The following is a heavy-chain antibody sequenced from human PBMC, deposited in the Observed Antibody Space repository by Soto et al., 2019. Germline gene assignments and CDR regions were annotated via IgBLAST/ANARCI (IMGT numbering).Heavy chain of an antibody. CDR3: AKGGSGWPNYYYYYGLDV. Sequence: PGGSLRLSCAASGFTFSSYAMTWVRQDPGKGLEWVSGISGSGGSTYYADSVRGRFTISRDNSKSTLYLQMNSLRAEDTAVYYCAKGGSGWPNYYYYYGLDVWGQGTAVTVSS. V-gene: IGHV3-23*01. D-gene: IGHD6-19*01. CDR2: ISGSGGST. CDR1: GFTFSSYA. J-gene: IGHJ6*02.